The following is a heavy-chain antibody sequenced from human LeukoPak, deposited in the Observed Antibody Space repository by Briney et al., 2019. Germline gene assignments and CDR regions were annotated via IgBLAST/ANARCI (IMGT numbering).Heavy chain of an antibody. Sequence: PSETLSLTCTVSGGSISSYYWSWIRQPPGKGLEWIGYIYYSGSTNYNPSLKSRVTISVDTSKNQFSLKLSSVTAADTAVYYCARRESGCSGGSCYFDYWGQGTLVTVSS. CDR1: GGSISSYY. CDR2: IYYSGST. V-gene: IGHV4-59*08. J-gene: IGHJ4*02. CDR3: ARRESGCSGGSCYFDY. D-gene: IGHD2-15*01.